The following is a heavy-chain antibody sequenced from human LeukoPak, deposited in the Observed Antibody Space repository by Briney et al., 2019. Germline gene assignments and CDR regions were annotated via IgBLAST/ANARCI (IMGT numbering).Heavy chain of an antibody. D-gene: IGHD5-18*01. J-gene: IGHJ4*02. CDR2: IYPGDSDT. CDR1: GYSFTSYW. CDR3: ARRGRYSYGSYFDY. Sequence: LGESLKISCKGSGYSFTSYWIGWVRQVPGKGLEWMGIIYPGDSDTAYSPSFQGQVTVSADKSITTAYLQWSSLKASDTAMYYCARRGRYSYGSYFDYWGQGTLVTVSS. V-gene: IGHV5-51*01.